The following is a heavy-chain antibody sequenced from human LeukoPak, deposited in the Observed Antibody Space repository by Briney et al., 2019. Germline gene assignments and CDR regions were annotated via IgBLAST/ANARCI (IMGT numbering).Heavy chain of an antibody. Sequence: GSLRLSCAASGFTFSSYSMNWVRQAPGKGLEWVSYISSSGSTIYYADSVKGRFTISRDNAKNSLYLQMNSLRAEDTAVYYCAGTVISNDYWGQGTLVTVSS. D-gene: IGHD3-16*02. V-gene: IGHV3-48*04. CDR3: AGTVISNDY. J-gene: IGHJ4*02. CDR2: ISSSGSTI. CDR1: GFTFSSYS.